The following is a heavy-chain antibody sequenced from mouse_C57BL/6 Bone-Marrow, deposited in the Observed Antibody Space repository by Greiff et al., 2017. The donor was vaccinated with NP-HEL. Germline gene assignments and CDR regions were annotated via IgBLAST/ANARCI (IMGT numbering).Heavy chain of an antibody. V-gene: IGHV5-17*01. CDR3: ARNDYDDYYAMDY. CDR2: ISSGSSTI. Sequence: DVHLVESGGGLVKPGGSLKLSCAASGFTFSDYGMHWVRQAPEKGLEWVAYISSGSSTIYYADTVKGRFTISRDNAKNTLFLQMTSLRSEDTAMYYCARNDYDDYYAMDYWGQGTSVTVSS. J-gene: IGHJ4*01. CDR1: GFTFSDYG. D-gene: IGHD2-4*01.